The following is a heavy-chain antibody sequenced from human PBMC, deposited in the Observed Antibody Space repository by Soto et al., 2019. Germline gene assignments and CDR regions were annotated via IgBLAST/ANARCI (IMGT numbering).Heavy chain of an antibody. V-gene: IGHV2-5*02. Sequence: QITLKESGPTVVRPTQTLTLTCTFSGFSLNTRGVGVGWIRQPPGKTLEWLGVIYWDDDKRYSPSLNNSVTIAKDTSKNQVVLRMTNVDTVDTATYFCVHSDWKYWVNWGQGSLIIVSS. J-gene: IGHJ4*02. D-gene: IGHD1-7*01. CDR2: IYWDDDK. CDR3: VHSDWKYWVN. CDR1: GFSLNTRGVG.